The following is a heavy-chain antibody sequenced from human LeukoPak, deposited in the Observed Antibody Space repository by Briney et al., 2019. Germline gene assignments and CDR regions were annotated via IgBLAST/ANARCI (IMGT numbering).Heavy chain of an antibody. CDR3: AKANHYGDYAIDY. Sequence: PGGSLRLSCAASGFTFSSYAMSWVRQAPGKGLERVSAISGSGGSTYYADSVKGRFTISRDNSKNTLYLQMNSLRAEDTAVYYCAKANHYGDYAIDYWGQGTLVTVSS. CDR1: GFTFSSYA. J-gene: IGHJ4*02. D-gene: IGHD4-17*01. V-gene: IGHV3-23*01. CDR2: ISGSGGST.